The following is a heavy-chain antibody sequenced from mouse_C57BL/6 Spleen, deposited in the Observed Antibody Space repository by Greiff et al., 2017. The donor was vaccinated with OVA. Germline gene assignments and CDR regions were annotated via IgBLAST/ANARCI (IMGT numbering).Heavy chain of an antibody. J-gene: IGHJ4*01. D-gene: IGHD4-1*01. CDR2: ISSGSSTI. CDR3: ARELTGPYYAMDY. Sequence: EVQRVESGGGLVKPGGSLKLSCAASGFTFSDYGMHWVRQAPEKGLEWVAYISSGSSTIYYADTVKGRFTISRDNAKNTLFLQMTSLRSEDTAMYYCARELTGPYYAMDYWGQGTSVTVSS. CDR1: GFTFSDYG. V-gene: IGHV5-17*01.